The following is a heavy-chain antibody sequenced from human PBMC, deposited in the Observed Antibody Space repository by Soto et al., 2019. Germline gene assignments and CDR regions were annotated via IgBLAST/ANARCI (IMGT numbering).Heavy chain of an antibody. J-gene: IGHJ6*02. D-gene: IGHD5-12*01. CDR2: IYPGDSDT. V-gene: IGHV5-51*01. CDR3: AREEGGGYDFPSYYYYGMDV. CDR1: GDSFTSYW. Sequence: PVESLKISCKGSGDSFTSYWIGWVRQMPGKGLEWMGIIYPGDSDTRYSPSFQGQVTISADKSISTAYLQWSSLKASDTAMYYCAREEGGGYDFPSYYYYGMDVWGQGTTVTVSS.